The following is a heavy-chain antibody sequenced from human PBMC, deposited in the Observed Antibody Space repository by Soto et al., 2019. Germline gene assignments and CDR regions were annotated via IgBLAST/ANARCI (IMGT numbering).Heavy chain of an antibody. CDR1: GGYFSGYY. Sequence: QVQLQQWGAGLLKPSETLSLTCAVYGGYFSGYYWSWIRQPPGKGLEWIGEINHSGSTNYNPSLKSRGTISVYTSKNQFSLKLCSVTASDTAVYYCARGPYSSGWQREPFDYWGQRTLVTVSS. CDR2: INHSGST. D-gene: IGHD6-19*01. CDR3: ARGPYSSGWQREPFDY. V-gene: IGHV4-34*01. J-gene: IGHJ4*02.